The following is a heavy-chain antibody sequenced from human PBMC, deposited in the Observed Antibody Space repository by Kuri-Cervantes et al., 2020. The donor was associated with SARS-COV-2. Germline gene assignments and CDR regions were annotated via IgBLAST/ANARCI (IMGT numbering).Heavy chain of an antibody. V-gene: IGHV3-74*01. D-gene: IGHD3-22*01. CDR1: GFTFSRDT. J-gene: IGHJ6*02. CDR3: ARDLLYYDSSGYYPLDYYYGMDV. Sequence: GESLKISCAASGFTFSRDTMYWVRQAPGKGLVWVSRMNGDGSTITYADSVKGRFTISRDNAKNSLYLQMNSLRAEDTAVYYCARDLLYYDSSGYYPLDYYYGMDVWGQGTTVTVSS. CDR2: MNGDGSTI.